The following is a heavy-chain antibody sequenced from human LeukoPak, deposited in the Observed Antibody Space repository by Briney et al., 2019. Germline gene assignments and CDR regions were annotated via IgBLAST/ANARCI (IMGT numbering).Heavy chain of an antibody. J-gene: IGHJ6*03. CDR2: IYSGDNT. Sequence: PGGSLRLSCAASGFTVSSNYMSWVRQAPGKGLEWVSVIYSGDNTYYADSVKGRFTISRDDAKNALSLQMNSLRAEDTAVYYCARSGIKMVRGVIIKSPYHMDVWGKGTTVTVSS. CDR1: GFTVSSNY. D-gene: IGHD3-10*01. CDR3: ARSGIKMVRGVIIKSPYHMDV. V-gene: IGHV3-53*01.